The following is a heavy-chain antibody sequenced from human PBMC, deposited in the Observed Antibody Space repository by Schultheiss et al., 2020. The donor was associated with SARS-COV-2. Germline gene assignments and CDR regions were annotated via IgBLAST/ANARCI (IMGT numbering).Heavy chain of an antibody. J-gene: IGHJ6*02. Sequence: SQTLSLTCAISGDSVSSNSAAWNWIRQSPSRGLEWLGRTYYRSKWYNDYAVSVKSRITINPDTSKNQFSLQLNSVTPEDTAVYYCARDLYSGYDFDYYGMDVWGQGTTVTV. D-gene: IGHD5-12*01. CDR3: ARDLYSGYDFDYYGMDV. CDR2: TYYRSKWYN. V-gene: IGHV6-1*01. CDR1: GDSVSSNSAA.